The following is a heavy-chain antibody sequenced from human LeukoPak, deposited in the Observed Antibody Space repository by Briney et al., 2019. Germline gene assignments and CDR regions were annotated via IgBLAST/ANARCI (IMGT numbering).Heavy chain of an antibody. V-gene: IGHV3-48*03. CDR1: GFTFGGHE. CDR3: ARADPYGDSTPDF. J-gene: IGHJ4*02. CDR2: ISTTGSTI. Sequence: GGSLRLSCAASGFTFGGHEMNWVRQAPGKGLEWLSYISTTGSTIYYADSVKGRFTISRDNAKNSLYLQMNSLRVEDTAVYYCARADPYGDSTPDFWGRGTPVTVSS. D-gene: IGHD4-17*01.